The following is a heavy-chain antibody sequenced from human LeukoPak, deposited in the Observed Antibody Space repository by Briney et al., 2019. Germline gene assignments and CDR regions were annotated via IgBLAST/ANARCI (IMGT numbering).Heavy chain of an antibody. D-gene: IGHD1-26*01. CDR3: ARDVHYSGSYY. J-gene: IGHJ4*02. CDR1: GGSISSGGYY. V-gene: IGHV4-30-2*01. Sequence: SETLSLTCTVSGGSISSGGYYWSWIRQPPGKGLEWIGYIYHSGSTYYNPSLKSRVTISVDRSKNQFSLKLSSVTAADTAVYYCARDVHYSGSYYWGQGTLVTVSS. CDR2: IYHSGST.